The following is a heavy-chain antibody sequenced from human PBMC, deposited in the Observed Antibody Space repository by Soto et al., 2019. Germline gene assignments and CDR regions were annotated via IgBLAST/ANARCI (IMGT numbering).Heavy chain of an antibody. CDR2: INAGNGNT. J-gene: IGHJ3*02. D-gene: IGHD2-21*01. CDR1: GYTFTSYA. Sequence: GASVKVSCKASGYTFTSYAMHWVRQAPGQRLEWMGWINAGNGNTKYSQKFQGRVTITRDTSASTAYMELSSLRSEDTAVYYCARDCGGDCPDMAFDIWGQGTMVTVSS. CDR3: ARDCGGDCPDMAFDI. V-gene: IGHV1-3*01.